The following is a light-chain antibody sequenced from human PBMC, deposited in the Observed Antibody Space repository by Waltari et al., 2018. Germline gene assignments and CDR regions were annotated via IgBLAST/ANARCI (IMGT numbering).Light chain of an antibody. CDR1: QSISTY. J-gene: IGKJ5*01. V-gene: IGKV3-11*01. Sequence: VLTQSPATLSLSPGAGATLSCRASQSISTYLAWFQQRPGQAPRLLIYDASNRAAGFPARFSGSGSGTDFTLSFSSLEPEDFAVYYCPQRGSWPITFGQGTRLEIK. CDR3: PQRGSWPIT. CDR2: DAS.